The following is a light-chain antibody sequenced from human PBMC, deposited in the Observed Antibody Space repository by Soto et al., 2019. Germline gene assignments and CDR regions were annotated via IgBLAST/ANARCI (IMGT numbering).Light chain of an antibody. CDR3: QQYISYPE. CDR1: QSISSW. CDR2: DAS. V-gene: IGKV1-5*01. Sequence: DIQMTQSPSTLSASVGDRVTITCRASQSISSWLAWYQQKPGKAPKLLIYDASSLESGVPSRFSGSGSGTEFTLTISSLQPDDFTTYYCQQYISYPEFGQGTKVDIK. J-gene: IGKJ1*01.